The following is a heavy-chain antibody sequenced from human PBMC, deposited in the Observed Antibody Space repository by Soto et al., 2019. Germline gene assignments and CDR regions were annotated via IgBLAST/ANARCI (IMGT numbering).Heavy chain of an antibody. V-gene: IGHV1-2*04. Sequence: QVQLVQSGAEVKKPGASVKVSCKASGYTFTGYYMHWVRQAPGQGLEWMGWINPNSGGTNYAQKFQGWVTMTRDTSISTAYMELSRLRSDDTAVYYCAREEVPPYCSSTSCKYYYYYGMDVWGQGTTVTVSS. J-gene: IGHJ6*02. CDR3: AREEVPPYCSSTSCKYYYYYGMDV. CDR2: INPNSGGT. CDR1: GYTFTGYY. D-gene: IGHD2-2*01.